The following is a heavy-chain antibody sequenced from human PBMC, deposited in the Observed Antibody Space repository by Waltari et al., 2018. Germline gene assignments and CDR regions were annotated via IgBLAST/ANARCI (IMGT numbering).Heavy chain of an antibody. J-gene: IGHJ4*02. V-gene: IGHV3-23*01. CDR3: TKGAWGSVCDY. CDR2: IWDGGDT. Sequence: EVQLLESGGGLVQPGGSLRLSCAASGFTFINHGMSWVRQAPGKGLEWVSGIWDGGDTHYADSVKGRFTISRDKSKKMLYLQMDSLSAEDTAVYYCTKGAWGSVCDYWGQGTLVTVSS. D-gene: IGHD2-15*01. CDR1: GFTFINHG.